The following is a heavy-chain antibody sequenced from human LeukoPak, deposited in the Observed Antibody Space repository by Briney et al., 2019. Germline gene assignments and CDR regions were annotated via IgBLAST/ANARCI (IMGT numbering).Heavy chain of an antibody. CDR2: ISYDGSNK. J-gene: IGHJ3*02. CDR1: GFTFSSYA. CDR3: ARDPGDGYEFAFDI. D-gene: IGHD5-12*01. Sequence: GRSLRLSCAASGFTFSSYAMPWVRQAPGKGLEWVAVISYDGSNKYYADSVKGRFTISRDNSKNTLYLQMNSLRAEDTAVYYCARDPGDGYEFAFDIWGQGTMVTVSS. V-gene: IGHV3-30-3*01.